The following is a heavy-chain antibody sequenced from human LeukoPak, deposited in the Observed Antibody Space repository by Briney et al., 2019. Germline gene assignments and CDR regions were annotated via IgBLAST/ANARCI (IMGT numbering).Heavy chain of an antibody. J-gene: IGHJ4*02. CDR3: ATRPASETYLAVFDF. CDR1: GVTFRNHA. V-gene: IGHV3-23*01. Sequence: PGGSLRLSCAASGVTFRNHAMSWVRQAPGKGLEWVAGITGSGGSTYYAESVKGRFTISRDNSKNTVYLEMNSLRGEDTAVYFCATRPASETYLAVFDFWGQGTLVTVSS. D-gene: IGHD6-6*01. CDR2: ITGSGGST.